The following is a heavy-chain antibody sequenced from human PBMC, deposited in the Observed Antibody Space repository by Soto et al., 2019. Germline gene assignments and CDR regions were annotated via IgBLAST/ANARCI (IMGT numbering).Heavy chain of an antibody. Sequence: SVKVSCKASGGTFSSYAISWVRQAPGQGLEWMGGIIPIFGTANYAQKFQGRVTITADESTSTAYMELSSLRSEDTAVYYLTIGLASYYYYYGMDVWGQGTTVTVS. J-gene: IGHJ6*02. CDR3: TIGLASYYYYYGMDV. CDR1: GGTFSSYA. D-gene: IGHD3-10*01. CDR2: IIPIFGTA. V-gene: IGHV1-69*13.